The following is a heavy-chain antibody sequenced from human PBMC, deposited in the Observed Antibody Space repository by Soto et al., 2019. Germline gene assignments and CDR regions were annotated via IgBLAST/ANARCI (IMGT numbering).Heavy chain of an antibody. J-gene: IGHJ6*02. CDR2: VIPNFETT. CDR3: ARDQGLYVHTGMVIDYYGMDD. D-gene: IGHD5-18*01. Sequence: QVQLVQSGAEVKKPGSSVKVSCNTSGGTFNSFAISWVRQAPGQGLEWMGGVIPNFETTYYAQKFKGRLTIAADESTATAYMELSSLRSEDTAVYYCARDQGLYVHTGMVIDYYGMDDWGQGTTVTVSS. CDR1: GGTFNSFA. V-gene: IGHV1-69*01.